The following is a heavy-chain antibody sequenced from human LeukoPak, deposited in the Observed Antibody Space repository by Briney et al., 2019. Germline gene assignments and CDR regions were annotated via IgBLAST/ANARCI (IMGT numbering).Heavy chain of an antibody. CDR2: IYYSGST. Sequence: SETLSLTCTVSGGSISSSSYYWGWIRQPPGKGLEWIGSIYYSGSTYYNPSLKSRVTISVDTSKNQFSLKLSSVTAADTAVYYCAREGATMVRGVILNWGQGTLVTVSS. D-gene: IGHD3-10*01. J-gene: IGHJ4*02. CDR3: AREGATMVRGVILN. V-gene: IGHV4-39*07. CDR1: GGSISSSSYY.